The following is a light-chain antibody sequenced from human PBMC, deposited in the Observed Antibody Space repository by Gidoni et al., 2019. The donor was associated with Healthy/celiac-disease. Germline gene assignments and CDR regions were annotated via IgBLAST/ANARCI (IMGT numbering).Light chain of an antibody. V-gene: IGLV2-14*01. CDR3: SSYTSSSHYV. CDR1: SSDVGGYNY. J-gene: IGLJ1*01. Sequence: QSALTQPVSASGSPGQSITISCTGTSSDVGGYNYVSWYQQHPGKAPKLMIYEVSNRPSGVSNRFSGSKSGNTASLTISGLQAEDEADYYCSSYTSSSHYVFGTGTKVTVL. CDR2: EVS.